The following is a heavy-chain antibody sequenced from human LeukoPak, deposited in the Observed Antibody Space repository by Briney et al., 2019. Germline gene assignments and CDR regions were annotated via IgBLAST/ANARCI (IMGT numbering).Heavy chain of an antibody. V-gene: IGHV5-51*01. CDR1: GYSFSNYW. D-gene: IGHD3-10*01. Sequence: GESLKISCYGSGYSFSNYWIAWVRQMPGTGLEWMGIIYPGDSDTRYSPSFQGQVTISADKSISTAYLQWSSLKASDTAMYYCARRVTNYYGSGSYYSFLDYWGQGTLVTVSS. J-gene: IGHJ4*02. CDR2: IYPGDSDT. CDR3: ARRVTNYYGSGSYYSFLDY.